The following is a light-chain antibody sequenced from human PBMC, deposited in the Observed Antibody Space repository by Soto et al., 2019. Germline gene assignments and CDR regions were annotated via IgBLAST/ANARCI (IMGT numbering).Light chain of an antibody. CDR2: GAS. CDR3: QKYYSAPLT. V-gene: IGKV1-39*01. Sequence: DIQMTHSPPSLSASVGDRVTITCRASQSISRYLNWYQQKPGKAPKFLIYGASSLQSGVPSRFSGSGSGTDFTLTIGSLQPEDVATYYCQKYYSAPLTFGGGTRLEIK. J-gene: IGKJ5*01. CDR1: QSISRY.